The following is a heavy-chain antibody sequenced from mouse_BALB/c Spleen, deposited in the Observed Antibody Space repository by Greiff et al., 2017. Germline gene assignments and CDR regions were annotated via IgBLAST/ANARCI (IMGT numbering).Heavy chain of an antibody. Sequence: EVHLVESGGGLVKPGGSLKLSCAASGFTFSSYAMSWVRQTPEKRLEWVASISSGGSTYYPDSVKGRFTISRDNARNILYLQMSSLRSEDTAMYYCAREVYYDYDDGSWFAYWGQGTLVTVSA. CDR1: GFTFSSYA. J-gene: IGHJ3*01. CDR2: ISSGGST. CDR3: AREVYYDYDDGSWFAY. D-gene: IGHD2-4*01. V-gene: IGHV5-6-5*01.